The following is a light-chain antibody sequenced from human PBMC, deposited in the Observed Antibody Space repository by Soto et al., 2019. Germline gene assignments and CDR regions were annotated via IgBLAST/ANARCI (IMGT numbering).Light chain of an antibody. CDR1: QGIGNY. CDR3: QNHNNAPWT. Sequence: DIQMTQSPSSLSASVGDRVTITSRASQGIGNYLAWYQQKSGKVPKLLIYAASTLQSGVPSRFSGSRSGTDFTLTISSLQPEDVATYYCQNHNNAPWTFGQGTKVEIQ. CDR2: AAS. V-gene: IGKV1-27*01. J-gene: IGKJ1*01.